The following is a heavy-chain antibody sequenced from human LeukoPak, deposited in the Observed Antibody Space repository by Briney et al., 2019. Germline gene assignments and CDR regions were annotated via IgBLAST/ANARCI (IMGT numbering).Heavy chain of an antibody. Sequence: ASVKVSCKASGYIFSDYYIHWVRQAPGQGLEWMGWIDPNSGGPNYAQKFQGRVTMTRDTSISTVYMELTRLRSDDTAVYYCARPYCGDGSCSIGWFAPWGQGTLVTVSS. D-gene: IGHD2-15*01. CDR1: GYIFSDYY. J-gene: IGHJ5*02. CDR3: ARPYCGDGSCSIGWFAP. V-gene: IGHV1-2*02. CDR2: IDPNSGGP.